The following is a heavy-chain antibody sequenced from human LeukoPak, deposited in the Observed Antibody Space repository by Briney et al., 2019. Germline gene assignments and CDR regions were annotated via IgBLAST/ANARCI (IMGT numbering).Heavy chain of an antibody. J-gene: IGHJ3*02. V-gene: IGHV3-74*01. CDR3: ARAGGGSGSYYFAAFDI. CDR2: TNSDGSTT. CDR1: GFTFSNYW. Sequence: PGGSLRLSCAASGFTFSNYWMHWVRQAPGKGLVWVSRTNSDGSTTSHADSVKCRFTISRDNAKNTLFLQLNSLRVEDTAVYYCARAGGGSGSYYFAAFDIWGQGTMVTVSS. D-gene: IGHD1-26*01.